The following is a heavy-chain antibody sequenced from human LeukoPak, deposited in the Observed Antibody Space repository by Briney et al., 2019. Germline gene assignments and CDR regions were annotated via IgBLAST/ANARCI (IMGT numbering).Heavy chain of an antibody. CDR2: INPSGGST. Sequence: GASVKVSCKASGYTFTSYYMHWVRQAPGQGLEWMGIINPSGGSTSYAQKFQGRVTMTRDMSTSTVYMELSSLRSEDTAVYYCAREMNDFWSATNYYFDYWGQGTLVTVSS. CDR3: AREMNDFWSATNYYFDY. V-gene: IGHV1-46*01. J-gene: IGHJ4*02. CDR1: GYTFTSYY. D-gene: IGHD3-3*01.